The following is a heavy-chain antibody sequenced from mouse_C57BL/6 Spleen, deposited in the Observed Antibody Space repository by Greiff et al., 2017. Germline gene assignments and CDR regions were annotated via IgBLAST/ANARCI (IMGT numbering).Heavy chain of an antibody. J-gene: IGHJ2*01. CDR2: ISSGSSTI. CDR1: GFTFSDYG. Sequence: EVMLVESGGGLVKPGGSLKLSCAASGFTFSDYGMHWVRQAPEKGLEWVAYISSGSSTIYYADTVKGRFTISRDNAKNTLFLQMTSLRSEDTAMYYCARKDYGSSYGSYWGQGTTLTVSS. CDR3: ARKDYGSSYGSY. V-gene: IGHV5-17*01. D-gene: IGHD1-1*01.